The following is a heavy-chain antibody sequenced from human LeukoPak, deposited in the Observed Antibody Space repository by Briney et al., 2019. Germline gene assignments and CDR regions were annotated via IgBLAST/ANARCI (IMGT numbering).Heavy chain of an antibody. CDR1: GFTFSSYA. Sequence: PGGSLRLSCAASGFTFSSYAMHWVRQAPGKGLEWVAVISYDGSNKYYADSVKGRFTISRDNSKNMLYLQINSLRAEDTAVYYCARGGRGPGDYFDLWGRGTLVTVSS. CDR2: ISYDGSNK. D-gene: IGHD2-15*01. V-gene: IGHV3-30*04. CDR3: ARGGRGPGDYFDL. J-gene: IGHJ2*01.